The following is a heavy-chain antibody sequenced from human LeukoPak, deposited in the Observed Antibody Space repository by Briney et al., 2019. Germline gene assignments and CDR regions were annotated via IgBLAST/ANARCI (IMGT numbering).Heavy chain of an antibody. CDR1: GYTFTSYG. CDR2: ISAYNGNT. D-gene: IGHD6-19*01. CDR3: ARGGGLVPGTWFDP. V-gene: IGHV1-18*01. Sequence: ASVKVSCKASGYTFTSYGISWVRQALGQGLEWMGWISAYNGNTNYAQELQGRVSMTTDTSTSTAYLELRSLRSDDTAVYYCARGGGLVPGTWFDPWGQGTLVTVSS. J-gene: IGHJ5*02.